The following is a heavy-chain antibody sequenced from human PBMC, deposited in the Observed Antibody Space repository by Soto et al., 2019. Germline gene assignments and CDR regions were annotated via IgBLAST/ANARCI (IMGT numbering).Heavy chain of an antibody. CDR3: ARHRIEVVWRGFDF. CDR2: SSYNGGT. V-gene: IGHV4-39*01. Sequence: QLQLQESGPGLVKPSETLSLTCTVSTDSSSFTNSYWGWIRQPPGKGLQWIGSSSYNGGTFYNPSRKGRGVISFDPSKKQSSLQVTSVTAADTAVYFCARHRIEVVWRGFDFWGQGSPVTVSS. CDR1: TDSSSFTNSY. J-gene: IGHJ4*02. D-gene: IGHD3-10*01.